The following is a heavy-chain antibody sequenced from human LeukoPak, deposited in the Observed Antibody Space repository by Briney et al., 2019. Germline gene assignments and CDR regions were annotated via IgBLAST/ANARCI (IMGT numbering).Heavy chain of an antibody. Sequence: PGGSLRLSCAASGFTFSRYWMSWVRQAPGKGLEWVANIKEDGSEKHHVDSVKGRFTISRDNAKNSLYLQINSLGAEDTAVYFCAREPPTTRFDYWGQGTLVTVSS. D-gene: IGHD5-12*01. CDR3: AREPPTTRFDY. J-gene: IGHJ4*02. CDR1: GFTFSRYW. CDR2: IKEDGSEK. V-gene: IGHV3-7*04.